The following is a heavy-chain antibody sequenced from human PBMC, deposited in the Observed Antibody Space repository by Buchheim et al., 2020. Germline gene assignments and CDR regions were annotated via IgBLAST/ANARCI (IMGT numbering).Heavy chain of an antibody. Sequence: QVQLVESGGGVVQPGRSLRLSCAASGFTFSSYGMHWVRQAPGQGLEWVAVISYDGSNKYYADSVKGRFTISRANSKHTLYLQMNKLRADDTAVYYCAKDRLLWCESAASNYDDGMDVGGQGTT. J-gene: IGHJ6*02. V-gene: IGHV3-30*18. CDR3: AKDRLLWCESAASNYDDGMDV. CDR2: ISYDGSNK. CDR1: GFTFSSYG. D-gene: IGHD3-10*01.